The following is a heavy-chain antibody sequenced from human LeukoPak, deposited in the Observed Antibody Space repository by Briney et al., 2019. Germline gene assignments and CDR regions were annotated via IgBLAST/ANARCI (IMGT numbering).Heavy chain of an antibody. Sequence: SVKVSCKASGGTFSSYAISWVRQAPRQGLEWMGGIIPIFGTANYAQKFQGRVTITADESTSTAYMELSSLRSEDTAVYYCAREEINYDYGDYDGVYGYWGQGTLVTVSS. D-gene: IGHD4-17*01. CDR1: GGTFSSYA. V-gene: IGHV1-69*13. CDR3: AREEINYDYGDYDGVYGY. J-gene: IGHJ4*02. CDR2: IIPIFGTA.